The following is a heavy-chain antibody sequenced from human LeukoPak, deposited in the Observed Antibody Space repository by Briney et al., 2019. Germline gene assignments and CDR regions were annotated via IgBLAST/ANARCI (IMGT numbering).Heavy chain of an antibody. CDR3: ARKDFSSGSFSY. D-gene: IGHD3-22*01. Sequence: GGSLRLSCAVSGFPFTRFYMNWIRQAPGKGLEWISYIGLSGSPLDYADSVRGRFTISRDNAKNSLYLEMNSLRAEDTAVYYCARKDFSSGSFSYWGQGTLVTVSS. V-gene: IGHV3-11*04. J-gene: IGHJ4*02. CDR2: IGLSGSPL. CDR1: GFPFTRFY.